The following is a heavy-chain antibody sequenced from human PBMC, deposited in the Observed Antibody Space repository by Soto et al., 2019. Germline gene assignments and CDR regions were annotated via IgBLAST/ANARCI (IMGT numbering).Heavy chain of an antibody. J-gene: IGHJ4*02. CDR2: ISWDGGTT. CDR1: GFTFDEYT. Sequence: EVLLEESGGAVVQPGGSLRVSCVASGFTFDEYTMHWVRQAPGKGLEWISLISWDGGTTYYADSVKGGFTISRDTGKNFLYLKMDCMRAEDTALYYCTKVKKKYRTTSGVDFGSWGQGTLVTVSS. D-gene: IGHD6-6*01. CDR3: TKVKKKYRTTSGVDFGS. V-gene: IGHV3-43*01.